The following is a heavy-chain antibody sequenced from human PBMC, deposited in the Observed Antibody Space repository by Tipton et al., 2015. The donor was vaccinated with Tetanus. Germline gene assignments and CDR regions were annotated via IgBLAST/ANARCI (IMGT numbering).Heavy chain of an antibody. V-gene: IGHV4-59*08. CDR1: GGSISSYY. J-gene: IGHJ6*02. Sequence: TLSLTCTVSGGSISSYYWTWIRQPPGRGLEWIGYVHYSGSTNYSPSLRSRVAISVDTSKNQFSLKLSSVTATDTAIYYCARHVHGSGALLAGERYYYYGMDVWGQGTPVTASS. CDR2: VHYSGST. CDR3: ARHVHGSGALLAGERYYYYGMDV. D-gene: IGHD3-3*01.